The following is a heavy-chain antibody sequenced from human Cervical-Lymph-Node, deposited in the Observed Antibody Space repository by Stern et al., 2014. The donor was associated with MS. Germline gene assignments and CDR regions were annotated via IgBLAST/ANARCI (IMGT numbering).Heavy chain of an antibody. J-gene: IGHJ6*02. V-gene: IGHV4-61*08. CDR1: GDSVSSEDYY. D-gene: IGHD1-26*01. Sequence: QVQLQESGPGLVRPSETLSLTCTASGDSVSSEDYYWSWIRQSPGKDLEWIGYIYYRGRHNYNPSLKSRLTISIDTSKNQFSLKLISVTAADTAVYYCARSGYYGIDVWGQGTTVIVSS. CDR3: ARSGYYGIDV. CDR2: IYYRGRH.